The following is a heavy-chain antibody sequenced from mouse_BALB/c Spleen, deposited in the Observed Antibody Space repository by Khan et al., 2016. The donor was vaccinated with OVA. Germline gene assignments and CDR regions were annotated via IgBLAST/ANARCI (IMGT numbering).Heavy chain of an antibody. V-gene: IGHV9-3-1*01. CDR2: INTYTGEP. J-gene: IGHJ4*01. CDR1: GYTFTNDG. CDR3: ARPPYFSYVLVY. D-gene: IGHD2-10*01. Sequence: QIQLVQSGPELKKPGETVKISCKASGYTFTNDGMNWVKQAPGKGLKWMGWINTYTGEPTYADDFKGRFAFSLETSASTAYLQINTLKNEDTATYFCARPPYFSYVLVYWGQGTSVTVSS.